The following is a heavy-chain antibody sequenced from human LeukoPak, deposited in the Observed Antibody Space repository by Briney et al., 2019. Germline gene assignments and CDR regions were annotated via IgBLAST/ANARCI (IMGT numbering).Heavy chain of an antibody. D-gene: IGHD3-3*01. CDR1: GYIFTGYY. Sequence: ASVKVSCKASGYIFTGYYMHWVRQAPGQGFEWMGWINPNSGATNYEQRFQGRVTMTRDTSISTAYMELSRLRSDDTAVYYCARGTPADYDFWSGYYYYWGQGTLVTVSS. CDR3: ARGTPADYDFWSGYYYY. J-gene: IGHJ4*02. V-gene: IGHV1-2*02. CDR2: INPNSGAT.